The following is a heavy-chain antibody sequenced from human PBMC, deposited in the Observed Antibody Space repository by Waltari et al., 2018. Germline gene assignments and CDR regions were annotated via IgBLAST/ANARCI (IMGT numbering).Heavy chain of an antibody. D-gene: IGHD1-26*01. Sequence: QVQVVDSGGGVVQPGGSLRLSCAASGFTFSLHDMQWVRQAPGKGLEWVAIIRNDGGNAYYADSAKGRFTISRDNSKNMVYLQMNSLRPEDTAMYFCIKGGTSFDWWGQGTLVTVSS. CDR3: IKGGTSFDW. V-gene: IGHV3-30*02. J-gene: IGHJ4*02. CDR1: GFTFSLHD. CDR2: IRNDGGNA.